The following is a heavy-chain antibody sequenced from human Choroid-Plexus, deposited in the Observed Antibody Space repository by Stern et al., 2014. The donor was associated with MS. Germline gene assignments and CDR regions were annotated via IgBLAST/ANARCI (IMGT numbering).Heavy chain of an antibody. J-gene: IGHJ5*02. D-gene: IGHD2-8*01. CDR3: AKDRQYLTYFFDH. Sequence: VQLVESGGGVVQPGRPLRLSCAASGFTFGSCAMHWVRQAPGKGLEWVAGVSYDGSNKYYADSLKGRFTVSRDNSQNTLYMQMSSLRAEDTAVYYCAKDRQYLTYFFDHWGQGSLVTVSS. CDR1: GFTFGSCA. CDR2: VSYDGSNK. V-gene: IGHV3-30*18.